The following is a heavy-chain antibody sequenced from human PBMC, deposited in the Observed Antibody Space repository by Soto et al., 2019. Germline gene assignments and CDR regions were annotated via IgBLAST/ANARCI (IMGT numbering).Heavy chain of an antibody. CDR2: ILYDGSTK. V-gene: IGHV3-30-3*01. J-gene: IGHJ4*02. CDR3: TRSVVTAPSAKEPNDY. CDR1: GFTFSSFA. D-gene: IGHD2-21*02. Sequence: QVQLVESGGGVVQPGRSLRLSCAASGFTFSSFAMHWVHQAPGKGLEWVAVILYDGSTKYYADSVKGRFTISRDNSKNTLYLQMNSLRAEDTAVYYCTRSVVTAPSAKEPNDYWGRGTLVTVSS.